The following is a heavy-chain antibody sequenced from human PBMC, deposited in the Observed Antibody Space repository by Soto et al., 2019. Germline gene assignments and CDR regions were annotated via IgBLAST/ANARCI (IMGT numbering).Heavy chain of an antibody. CDR2: SNANGGTT. V-gene: IGHV1-46*01. CDR3: ARTLSFGELWAPFDY. CDR1: GYTFTSHY. J-gene: IGHJ4*02. Sequence: QVQLVQSGAEVKKPGASVKVSCKASGYTFTSHYIHWVRQAPGQGCEQMGISNANGGTTSYAQKFPGRVTMARDTSTSTVYMELSSLRSEDAAVYYCARTLSFGELWAPFDYWGQGTLVTVSS. D-gene: IGHD3-10*01.